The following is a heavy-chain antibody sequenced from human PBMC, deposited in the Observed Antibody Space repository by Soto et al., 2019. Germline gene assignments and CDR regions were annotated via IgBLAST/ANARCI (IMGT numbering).Heavy chain of an antibody. CDR1: GGSISSGDYY. CDR2: IYYSGST. D-gene: IGHD3-3*01. CDR3: ATLLYDFWSGYYSSGFDP. Sequence: KSSETLSLTCTVSGGSISSGDYYWSWIRQPPGKGLEWIGYIYYSGSTYYNPSLKSRVTISVDTSKNQFSLKLSSVTAADTAVYYCATLLYDFWSGYYSSGFDPWGQGTLVTVSS. V-gene: IGHV4-30-4*01. J-gene: IGHJ5*02.